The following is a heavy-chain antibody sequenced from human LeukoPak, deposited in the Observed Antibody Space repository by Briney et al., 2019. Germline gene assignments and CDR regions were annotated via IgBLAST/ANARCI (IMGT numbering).Heavy chain of an antibody. CDR2: INTGGTTT. D-gene: IGHD1-26*01. CDR3: AKRSQGAFDI. CDR1: GFTFSSYD. V-gene: IGHV3-23*05. J-gene: IGHJ3*02. Sequence: GGSLRLSCAASGFTFSSYDLNWVRQAPGNGLEWVSTINTGGTTTYYADSVKGRFSISRDNSKNALYLQMHSLRAEDTALYYCAKRSQGAFDIWGQGTMVIVSS.